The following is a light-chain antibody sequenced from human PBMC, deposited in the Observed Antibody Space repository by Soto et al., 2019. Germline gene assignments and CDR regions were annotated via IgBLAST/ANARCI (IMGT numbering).Light chain of an antibody. Sequence: EIVLTQSPATLSLSPGERATLSCRASQSVSGSLAWYQQKPGQAPRLLIYDASNRATGIPARFSGSGSGTDFTLTISSLEPEDFALYYCQPRSNWVSTFGQGTKLEIK. CDR3: QPRSNWVST. J-gene: IGKJ2*01. CDR1: QSVSGS. CDR2: DAS. V-gene: IGKV3-11*01.